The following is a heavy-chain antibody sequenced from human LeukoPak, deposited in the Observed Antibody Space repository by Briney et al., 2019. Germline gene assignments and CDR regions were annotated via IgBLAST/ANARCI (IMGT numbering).Heavy chain of an antibody. D-gene: IGHD3-3*01. CDR2: IYYSGST. CDR1: GGSISSSSYY. V-gene: IGHV4-39*02. Sequence: PSETLSLTCTVSGGSISSSSYYWGWIRQPPGKGLEWIGSIYYSGSTYYNPSLKSRVTISVDTSKNQFSLKLSSMTAADTAVYYCARDFGTYYDFWSGYFPDAFDIWGQGTMVTVSS. CDR3: ARDFGTYYDFWSGYFPDAFDI. J-gene: IGHJ3*02.